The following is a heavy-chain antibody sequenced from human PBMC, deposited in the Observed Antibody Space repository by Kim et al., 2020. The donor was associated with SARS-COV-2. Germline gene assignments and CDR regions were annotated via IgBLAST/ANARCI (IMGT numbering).Heavy chain of an antibody. Sequence: SVKVSCKASGGTFSSYAISWVRQAPGQGLEWMGGIIPIFGTANYAQKFQGRVTITADESTSTAYMELSSLRSEDTAVYYCARDSLRGGGYSYGDPFDYWGQGTLVTVSS. CDR3: ARDSLRGGGYSYGDPFDY. CDR2: IIPIFGTA. J-gene: IGHJ4*02. CDR1: GGTFSSYA. V-gene: IGHV1-69*13. D-gene: IGHD5-18*01.